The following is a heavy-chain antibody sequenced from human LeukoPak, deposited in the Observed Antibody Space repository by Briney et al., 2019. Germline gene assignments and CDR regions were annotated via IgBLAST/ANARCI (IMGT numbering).Heavy chain of an antibody. D-gene: IGHD3-3*01. CDR3: ARERATIFGVVIIAYGMDV. J-gene: IGHJ6*02. Sequence: PSQTLSLTCTVSGGSISSGSYYWSWIRQPAGKGLEWIGRIYTSGSTNYNPSLKSRVTISVDPSKNQFSLKLSSVTAADTVVYYCARERATIFGVVIIAYGMDVWGQGTTVTVSS. V-gene: IGHV4-61*02. CDR1: GGSISSGSYY. CDR2: IYTSGST.